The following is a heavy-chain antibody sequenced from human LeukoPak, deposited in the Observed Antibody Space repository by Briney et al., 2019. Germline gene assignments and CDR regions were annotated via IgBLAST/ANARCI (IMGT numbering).Heavy chain of an antibody. Sequence: GGSLRLSCAASGFTVSSNYMSWVRQAPGKGLEWVSVIYSGGSTYYADSVKGRFTISRDNSKNTLYLQMNSPRAEDTAVYYCAKDQCYDSSGYPYYFDYWGQGTLVTVSS. CDR1: GFTVSSNY. D-gene: IGHD3-22*01. CDR3: AKDQCYDSSGYPYYFDY. V-gene: IGHV3-66*01. J-gene: IGHJ4*02. CDR2: IYSGGST.